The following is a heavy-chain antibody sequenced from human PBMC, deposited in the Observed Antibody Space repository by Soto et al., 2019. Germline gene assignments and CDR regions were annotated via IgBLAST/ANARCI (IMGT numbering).Heavy chain of an antibody. V-gene: IGHV1-2*02. D-gene: IGHD3-22*01. CDR3: ATVHYDSSGFLSFDI. J-gene: IGHJ3*02. Sequence: GASVKVSCKASGYTFTGYYMHWVRQAPGQGLEWMGWINPNSGGTNYAQKFQGRVTITRDTSISTAYMELSRLRSEDTAVYYCATVHYDSSGFLSFDIWGQGTMVTVSS. CDR1: GYTFTGYY. CDR2: INPNSGGT.